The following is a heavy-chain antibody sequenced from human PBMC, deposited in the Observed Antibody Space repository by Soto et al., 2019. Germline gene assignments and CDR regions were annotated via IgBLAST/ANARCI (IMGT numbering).Heavy chain of an antibody. J-gene: IGHJ4*02. Sequence: EVQLVESGGGLVKPGGSLRVSCAASGFTFSTYNMNWVRQAPGKGLEWVSSISSPSSSIYYADSVKGRFTISRDNAKNSLSLHRNSLRAEDTAVYYCARALGYCSGGICYPPPYYFDYWGQGTRVTVSS. CDR1: GFTFSTYN. CDR3: ARALGYCSGGICYPPPYYFDY. D-gene: IGHD2-15*01. V-gene: IGHV3-21*01. CDR2: ISSPSSSI.